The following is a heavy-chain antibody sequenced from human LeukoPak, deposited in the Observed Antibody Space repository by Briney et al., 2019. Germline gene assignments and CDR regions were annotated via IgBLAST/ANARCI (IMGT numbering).Heavy chain of an antibody. CDR2: IYYSGST. Sequence: SETLSLTCTVSGGSISSYYWSWIRQPPGKGLEWIGYIYYSGSTYYNPSLKSRVTISVDTSKNQFSLKLSSVTAADTAVYYCARLVATFDYWGQGTLVTVSS. V-gene: IGHV4-30-4*08. CDR1: GGSISSYY. J-gene: IGHJ4*02. D-gene: IGHD5-12*01. CDR3: ARLVATFDY.